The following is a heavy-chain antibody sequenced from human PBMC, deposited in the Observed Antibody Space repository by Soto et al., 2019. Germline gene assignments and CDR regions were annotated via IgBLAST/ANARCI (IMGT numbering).Heavy chain of an antibody. CDR1: GYTFASYN. J-gene: IGHJ5*02. CDR3: AFRGAWNYDWFHP. V-gene: IGHV1-8*01. Sequence: QVQLVQSGAEVKKPGASVKVSCKASGYTFASYNITWVRQAPGQGLEWMGWMNPNSGNTRYAQKLQGRVTMTRNNYRRTAYIGLSRLRSEDTAVYYCAFRGAWNYDWFHPWGPGTLVTVSS. CDR2: MNPNSGNT. D-gene: IGHD1-7*01.